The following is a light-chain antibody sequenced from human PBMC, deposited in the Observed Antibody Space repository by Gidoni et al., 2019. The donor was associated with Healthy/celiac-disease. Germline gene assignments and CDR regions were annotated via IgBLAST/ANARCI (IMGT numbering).Light chain of an antibody. CDR3: CSYAGSRTWV. CDR2: EGS. J-gene: IGLJ3*02. CDR1: SSDVGSYNL. V-gene: IGLV2-23*01. Sequence: QSSLTQPASVSGSPVQSITSSCTGTSSDVGSYNLVSWYQQHPGKAPKLMIYEGSKRPSGVSNRFSGSKSGNTASLTISGLQAEDEADYYCCSYAGSRTWVFGGGTKLTVL.